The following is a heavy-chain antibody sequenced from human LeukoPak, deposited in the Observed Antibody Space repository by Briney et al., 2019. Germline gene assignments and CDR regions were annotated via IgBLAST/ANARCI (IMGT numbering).Heavy chain of an antibody. CDR1: GYTFTSYA. CDR2: INAGNGNT. J-gene: IGHJ6*02. D-gene: IGHD2-2*01. CDR3: ARSGARDCSSTSCPARYYYYGMDV. V-gene: IGHV1-3*01. Sequence: GASVKVSCKASGYTFTSYAMHWVRQAPGQRLEWMGWINAGNGNTKYSQKFQGRVTTTRDTSASTAYMELSSLRSGDTAVYYCARSGARDCSSTSCPARYYYYGMDVWGQGTTVTVSS.